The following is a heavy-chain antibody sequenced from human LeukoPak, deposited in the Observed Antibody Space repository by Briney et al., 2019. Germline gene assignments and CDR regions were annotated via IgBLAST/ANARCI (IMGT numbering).Heavy chain of an antibody. CDR3: SRHSGSAISRWYYF. CDR2: IYYSGTT. V-gene: IGHV4-59*08. J-gene: IGHJ4*02. CDR1: GGSISNYN. D-gene: IGHD6-13*01. Sequence: SETLSLSCTASGGSISNYNWSWVRPALGKGLGRMCYIYYSGTTTYNPSLKSRVTISVDTSNNQFSLKLSSVTAADRAVYCCSRHSGSAISRWYYFWGQGTLVTVSS.